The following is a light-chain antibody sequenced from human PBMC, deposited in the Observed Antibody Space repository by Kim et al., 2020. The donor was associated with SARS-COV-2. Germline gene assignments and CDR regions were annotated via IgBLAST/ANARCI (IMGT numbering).Light chain of an antibody. CDR2: DAS. CDR1: QDISNT. V-gene: IGKV1-33*01. Sequence: DMQLTHSPSSLSAFVGDRVTITCQANQDISNTLNWYQQEPRKAPKLLIYDASILESGVSPRFSGSGSGTFFSLTINNLQPEDSATYFCQQRQTFGQGTKLEI. J-gene: IGKJ2*01. CDR3: QQRQT.